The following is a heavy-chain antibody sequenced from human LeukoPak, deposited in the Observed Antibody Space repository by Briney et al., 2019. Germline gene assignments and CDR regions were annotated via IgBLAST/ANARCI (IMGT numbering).Heavy chain of an antibody. V-gene: IGHV3-66*02. D-gene: IGHD1-26*01. CDR1: GLTGSTNY. CDR2: IYTAGGT. J-gene: IGHJ3*02. CDR3: ARMGSATDAIDI. Sequence: GGSLRLSCAASGLTGSTNYMSWVRQPPGKGLEWVSSIYTAGGTYYADSAKGRFTISRDNSKNTLYLQMNSLRTEDTAVYYCARMGSATDAIDIWGQGTMVTVYS.